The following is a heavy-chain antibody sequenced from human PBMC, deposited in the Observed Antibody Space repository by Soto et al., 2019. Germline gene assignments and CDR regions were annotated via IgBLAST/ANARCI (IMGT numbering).Heavy chain of an antibody. J-gene: IGHJ4*02. CDR3: AKVPGEQWLGGKYFDY. Sequence: GGSLRLSCAASGFTFSSYAMIWVRQAPVNGLEFVSAISGIFGSTYYADSVKGRFTISRYNSKNTLYLQMNSLRAEDTALYYFAKVPGEQWLGGKYFDYWGQGTLVTVSS. D-gene: IGHD6-19*01. CDR1: GFTFSSYA. CDR2: ISGIFGST. V-gene: IGHV3-23*01.